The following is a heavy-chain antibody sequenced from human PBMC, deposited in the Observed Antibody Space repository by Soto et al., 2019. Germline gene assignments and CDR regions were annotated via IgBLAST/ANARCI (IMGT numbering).Heavy chain of an antibody. V-gene: IGHV4-31*03. CDR3: ARGYSRYCSGGSCYQGWFDP. CDR1: GGSISSGGYY. J-gene: IGHJ5*02. D-gene: IGHD2-15*01. CDR2: IYYSGST. Sequence: QVQLQESGPGLVKPSQTLSLTCTVSGGSISSGGYYWSWIRQHPGRGLEWIGYIYYSGSTYYNPSLKSRVTISVDTSKNQFSLKLSSVTAADTAVYYCARGYSRYCSGGSCYQGWFDPWGQGTLVTVSS.